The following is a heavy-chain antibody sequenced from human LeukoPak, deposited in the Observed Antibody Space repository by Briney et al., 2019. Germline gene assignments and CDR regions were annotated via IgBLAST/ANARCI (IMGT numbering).Heavy chain of an antibody. CDR2: IYYSGST. D-gene: IGHD3-3*01. CDR1: GGSISSGGYY. V-gene: IGHV4-31*03. Sequence: SETLSLTCTVSGGSISSGGYYWSWIRQHPGKGLEWIGYIYYSGSTYYNPSLKSRVTISVDTSKNQFSLKLGSVTAADTAVYYCARGAGGDFWSGYHPFDYWGQGTLVTVSS. J-gene: IGHJ4*02. CDR3: ARGAGGDFWSGYHPFDY.